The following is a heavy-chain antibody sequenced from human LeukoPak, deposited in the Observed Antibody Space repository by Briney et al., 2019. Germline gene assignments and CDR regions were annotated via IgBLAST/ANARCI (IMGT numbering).Heavy chain of an antibody. CDR1: GGSFSGYY. Sequence: SETLSLTCAVYGGSFSGYYWSWIRQPPGKGLEWIGEINHSGSTNYNPSLTSRVTLSVDTSKNHFSLKLSSVTAADTAVYYCARETLVLSYYYYGMDGWGQGTTVTVSS. J-gene: IGHJ6*02. CDR3: ARETLVLSYYYYGMDG. D-gene: IGHD6-13*01. CDR2: INHSGST. V-gene: IGHV4-34*01.